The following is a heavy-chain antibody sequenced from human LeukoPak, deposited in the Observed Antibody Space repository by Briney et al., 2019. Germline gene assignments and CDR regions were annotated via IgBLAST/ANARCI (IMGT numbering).Heavy chain of an antibody. Sequence: SGTLSLTCSVSGDSVSGNSYYWTWIRQPPGKGLEWIGYLFRGDNTDYNPSLQSRVAMSADRSKNQISLKLTSVTAADTAVYFCARGRKDAVVIVPATGIGFHVWGQGTKVTVSS. CDR2: LFRGDNT. CDR3: ARGRKDAVVIVPATGIGFHV. V-gene: IGHV4-61*01. J-gene: IGHJ3*01. CDR1: GDSVSGNSYY. D-gene: IGHD2/OR15-2a*01.